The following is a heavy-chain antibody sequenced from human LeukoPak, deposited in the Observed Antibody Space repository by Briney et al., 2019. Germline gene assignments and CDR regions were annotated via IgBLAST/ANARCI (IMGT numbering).Heavy chain of an antibody. J-gene: IGHJ6*02. Sequence: SETLSLTCTVSGGSITTYCWSWLRQPPGKGLEWIGYIYNTGTTTYNPSLRSRVTISLDTSKNQFSLKLSSVTAADTAVYYCARTFPVAGTYYGMDVWGQGTTVTVS. V-gene: IGHV4-59*01. CDR2: IYNTGTT. CDR1: GGSITTYC. D-gene: IGHD6-19*01. CDR3: ARTFPVAGTYYGMDV.